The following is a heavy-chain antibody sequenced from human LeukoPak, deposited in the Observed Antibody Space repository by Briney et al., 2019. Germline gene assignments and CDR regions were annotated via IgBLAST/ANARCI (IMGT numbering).Heavy chain of an antibody. CDR2: IYYSGST. CDR3: ARQAPVLRFLEWLSTALVDY. J-gene: IGHJ4*02. CDR1: EGSFTRRSCD. Sequence: SETLSRTCTISEGSFTRRSCDWGSIRRPPGKRLEWIGCIYYSGSTYYNPSLKSRVTISVDTSKNQFSLKLSSVTAADTAVYYCARQAPVLRFLEWLSTALVDYWGQGTLVTVSS. D-gene: IGHD3-3*01. V-gene: IGHV4-39*01.